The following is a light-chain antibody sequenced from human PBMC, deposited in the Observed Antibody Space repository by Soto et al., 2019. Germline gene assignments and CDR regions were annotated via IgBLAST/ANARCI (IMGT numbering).Light chain of an antibody. CDR1: SSTVGGFNV. V-gene: IGLV2-23*01. CDR3: CSHVGATTYV. J-gene: IGLJ1*01. Sequence: QSVLTQPASVSGSPGQSITISCTGTSSTVGGFNVVSWYQQHPGKAPKVTIYEGIKRPSGISNHFSGSNSGSTASLTISGLQAEDEADYYCCSHVGATTYVFGTGTKVTVL. CDR2: EGI.